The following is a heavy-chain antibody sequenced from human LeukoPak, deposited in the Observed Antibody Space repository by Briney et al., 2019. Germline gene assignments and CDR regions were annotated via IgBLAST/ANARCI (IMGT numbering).Heavy chain of an antibody. CDR1: SGSISSGSYY. J-gene: IGHJ4*02. D-gene: IGHD6-19*01. CDR3: ARGSYSSGWSPGYYFDY. CDR2: IYTSGST. V-gene: IGHV4-61*02. Sequence: PSQTLSLTCTVSSGSISSGSYYWSWIRQPAGKGLEWIGRIYTSGSTNYNPSLKSRVTISVDTSKNQFSLKLSSVTAADTAVYYCARGSYSSGWSPGYYFDYWGQGTLVTVSS.